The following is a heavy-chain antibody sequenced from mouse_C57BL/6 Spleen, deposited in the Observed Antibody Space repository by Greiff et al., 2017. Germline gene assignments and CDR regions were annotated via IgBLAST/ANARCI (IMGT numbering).Heavy chain of an antibody. CDR3: ARGYYGSSNWYFDV. D-gene: IGHD1-1*01. CDR1: GYTFTSYW. J-gene: IGHJ1*03. V-gene: IGHV1-52*01. CDR2: IDPSDSET. Sequence: QGQLQQPGAELVRPGSSVKLSCKASGYTFTSYWMHWVKQRPIQGLEWIGNIDPSDSETHYNQKFKDKATLTVDKSSSTAYMQLSSLTSEDSAVYYCARGYYGSSNWYFDVWGTGTTVTVSS.